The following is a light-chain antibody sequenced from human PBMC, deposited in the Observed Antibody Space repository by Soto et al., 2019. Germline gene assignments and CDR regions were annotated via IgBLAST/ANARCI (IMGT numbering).Light chain of an antibody. V-gene: IGLV2-14*01. J-gene: IGLJ3*02. CDR3: SSYTSSSTRV. CDR1: SSDVGGYEY. CDR2: EVS. Sequence: QSVLTQPRSVSGSPGQSVTISCSGTSSDVGGYEYVSWYQQHPGKAPTLIIYEVSNRPSGVSNRFSGSKSGNTASLTISGLQAEDEADYYCSSYTSSSTRVFGGGTKVTVL.